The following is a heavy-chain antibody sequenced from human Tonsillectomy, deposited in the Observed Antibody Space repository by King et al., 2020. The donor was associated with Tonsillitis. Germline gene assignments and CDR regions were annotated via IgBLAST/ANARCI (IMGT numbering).Heavy chain of an antibody. CDR2: LRYIGST. V-gene: IGHV4-39*01. D-gene: IGHD2-15*01. Sequence: QLQESGPGLVKPSETLSLTCTVSGGSISSRSYYWGWIRQPPGKGLEWMGSLRYIGSTYYNPLLKSRVTISVDTSKNQFSLKLRSVTAADTAVYYCARQDYCSGGSCNWFDPWGQGTLVTVSS. J-gene: IGHJ5*02. CDR3: ARQDYCSGGSCNWFDP. CDR1: GGSISSRSYY.